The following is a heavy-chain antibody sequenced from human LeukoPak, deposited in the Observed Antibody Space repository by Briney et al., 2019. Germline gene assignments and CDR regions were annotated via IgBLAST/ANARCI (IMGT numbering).Heavy chain of an antibody. Sequence: GGSLRLSCAASGFTFSSYSMDWVRQAPGGWLEWVSYTSRRSDMRYYADSVKGQLIMSRDNAKNSLYLRMNRQRAEHTTEKYGAIYATVAAHRYFDYCGQASLVT. V-gene: IGHV3-48*01. CDR2: TSRRSDMR. CDR3: AIYATVAAHRYFDY. D-gene: IGHD6-19*01. CDR1: GFTFSSYS. J-gene: IGHJ4*01.